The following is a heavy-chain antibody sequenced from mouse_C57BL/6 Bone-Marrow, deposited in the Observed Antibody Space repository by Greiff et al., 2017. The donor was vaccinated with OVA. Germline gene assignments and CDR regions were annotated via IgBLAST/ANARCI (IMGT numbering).Heavy chain of an antibody. CDR1: GYTFTSYW. V-gene: IGHV1-5*01. D-gene: IGHD1-2*01. CDR3: TKIPTAPWYFDV. J-gene: IGHJ1*03. Sequence: VQLQQPGAELVRPGSSVKMSCKTSGYTFTSYWMHWVKQRPGQGLEWIGAIYPGNSDTSYNQKFKGKAKLTAVTSASTAYMELSSLTNEDSAVYYCTKIPTAPWYFDVWGTGTTVTVSS. CDR2: IYPGNSDT.